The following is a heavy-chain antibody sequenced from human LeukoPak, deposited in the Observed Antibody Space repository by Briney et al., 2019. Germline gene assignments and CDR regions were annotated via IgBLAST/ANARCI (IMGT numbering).Heavy chain of an antibody. J-gene: IGHJ3*02. CDR3: ARPARSGIYYPDAFEN. Sequence: GGSLRLSCTASGFTFDDYYITWIRQAPRKGLDWVAYISSSGTATYYADSVKGRFTISRDNAKNSLYLQMDSLKAEDTAMYYCARPARSGIYYPDAFENWGQGTMVTVSS. CDR2: ISSSGTAT. V-gene: IGHV3-11*04. D-gene: IGHD3-10*01. CDR1: GFTFDDYY.